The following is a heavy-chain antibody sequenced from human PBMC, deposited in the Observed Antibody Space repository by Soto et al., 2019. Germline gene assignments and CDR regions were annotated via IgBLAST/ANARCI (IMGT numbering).Heavy chain of an antibody. Sequence: QITLKESGPTLVEPTQTLTLTCTYSGFSLRTTGVGVGWIRQPPGKALEWLGIIYWNDDKPYSPSLKNRFTLTSDISKSQVVLTMTNMDPVDTATYYCAHTWGLPFDYWGQGTQVIVSS. J-gene: IGHJ4*02. CDR2: IYWNDDK. V-gene: IGHV2-5*01. CDR1: GFSLRTTGVG. CDR3: AHTWGLPFDY. D-gene: IGHD3-16*01.